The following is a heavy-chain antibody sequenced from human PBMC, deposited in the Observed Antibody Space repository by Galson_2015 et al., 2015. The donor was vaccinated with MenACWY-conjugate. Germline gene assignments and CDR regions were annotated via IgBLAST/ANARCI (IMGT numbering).Heavy chain of an antibody. CDR2: INYSGST. D-gene: IGHD3-22*01. V-gene: IGHV4-39*02. CDR3: ARETPYYDSSGYYFGDYFDY. CDR1: GGSISSSSYY. Sequence: ETLSLTCTVSGGSISSSSYYWGWIRQPPGKGLEWIGSINYSGSTYYNPSLKSRVTISVDTSENQFSLKLSSVTAADTAVYYCARETPYYDSSGYYFGDYFDYWGQGTLVTVSS. J-gene: IGHJ4*02.